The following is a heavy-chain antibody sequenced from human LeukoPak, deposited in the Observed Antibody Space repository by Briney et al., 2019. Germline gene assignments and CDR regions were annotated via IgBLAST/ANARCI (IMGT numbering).Heavy chain of an antibody. J-gene: IGHJ3*02. D-gene: IGHD7-27*01. Sequence: PGGSLRLSCAASGFTVSTVYMTWGRQAPGKGLEWVSVIYGGHTAYYADSVKDRFTISRDNPKNTLNLQMNSLRAEDTAVYYCAREIGQLGGAFDIWGQGTMVTVSS. CDR1: GFTVSTVY. CDR2: IYGGHTA. V-gene: IGHV3-53*01. CDR3: AREIGQLGGAFDI.